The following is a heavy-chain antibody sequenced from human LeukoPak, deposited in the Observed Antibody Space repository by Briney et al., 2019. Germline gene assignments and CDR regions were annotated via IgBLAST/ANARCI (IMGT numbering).Heavy chain of an antibody. J-gene: IGHJ4*02. CDR2: IYYSGST. CDR1: GGSISSYY. Sequence: PSETLSLTCTVSGGSISSYYWSWIRQPPGKGLEWIGYIYYSGSTNYNPSLKSRVTISVDTSKNQFSLKLSSVTAADTAVYYCARAPDGYNFDYWGQGTLVTVSS. CDR3: ARAPDGYNFDY. D-gene: IGHD5-24*01. V-gene: IGHV4-59*01.